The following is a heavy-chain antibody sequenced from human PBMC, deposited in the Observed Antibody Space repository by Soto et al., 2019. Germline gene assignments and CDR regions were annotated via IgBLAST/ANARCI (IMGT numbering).Heavy chain of an antibody. V-gene: IGHV4-34*01. D-gene: IGHD6-13*01. CDR3: ANAGIASPVLGDYYYYMDV. CDR1: GGSFSGYY. CDR2: INHSGST. J-gene: IGHJ6*03. Sequence: PSETLSLTCAVYGGSFSGYYWSWIRQPPGKGLEWIGEINHSGSTNYNPSLKSRVTISVDTSKKQFSLKLSSVTAADTAVYYCANAGIASPVLGDYYYYMDVWGKGTTVTVSS.